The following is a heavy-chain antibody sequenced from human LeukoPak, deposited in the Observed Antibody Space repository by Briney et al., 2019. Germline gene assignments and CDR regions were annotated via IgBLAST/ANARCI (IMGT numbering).Heavy chain of an antibody. Sequence: PGGSLRPSCVASGFTFSSYWMSWVRQAPGKGPEWVANIKQDGSEKYYVDSVDGRFAISRGNAKNSLYLEMNSLRVEDTAVYYCARDLPRSGWYERGYFDFWGQGTRVTVSS. J-gene: IGHJ4*02. D-gene: IGHD6-19*01. CDR3: ARDLPRSGWYERGYFDF. CDR1: GFTFSSYW. CDR2: IKQDGSEK. V-gene: IGHV3-7*01.